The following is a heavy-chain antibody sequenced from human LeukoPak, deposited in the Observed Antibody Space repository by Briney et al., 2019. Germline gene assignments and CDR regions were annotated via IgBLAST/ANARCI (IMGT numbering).Heavy chain of an antibody. CDR1: GYTFSTHW. V-gene: IGHV1-18*04. CDR2: ISAYNGNT. Sequence: GASVKVSCKTSGYTFSTHWMHWVRQAPGQGLEWMGWISAYNGNTNYAQKLQGRVTMTTDTSTSTAYMELRSLRSDDTAVYYCARDHRLEGGDWGQGTLVTVSS. CDR3: ARDHRLEGGD. J-gene: IGHJ4*02. D-gene: IGHD3-16*01.